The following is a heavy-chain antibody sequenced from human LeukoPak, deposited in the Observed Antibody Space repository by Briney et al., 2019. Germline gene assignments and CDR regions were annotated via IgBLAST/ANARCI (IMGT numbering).Heavy chain of an antibody. J-gene: IGHJ6*02. Sequence: PGGSLRLSCAASGFTFSSYAMHWVRQAPGKGLVGVAVISYDGSNKYYADSVKGRFTISRDNSKNTLYLQMNSLRADDTAVYYCARDHIVVVTAILNYYYGMDVWGQGTTVTVSS. V-gene: IGHV3-30-3*01. CDR3: ARDHIVVVTAILNYYYGMDV. D-gene: IGHD2-21*02. CDR2: ISYDGSNK. CDR1: GFTFSSYA.